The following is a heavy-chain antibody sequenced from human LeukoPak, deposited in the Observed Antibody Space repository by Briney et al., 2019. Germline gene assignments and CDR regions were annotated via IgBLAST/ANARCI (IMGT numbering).Heavy chain of an antibody. CDR2: ISSAGGIT. CDR3: AGYYCSSGTCRKYLDY. Sequence: TSGTLTLTCAASGFTVSSYAMSWICQGPGKGLECVSPISSAGGITSYADSVKGRFTISRDNSKTTLLQQMSSLRAEDTAVYYCAGYYCSSGTCRKYLDYWGQGTLVTVSS. CDR1: GFTVSSYA. V-gene: IGHV3-23*01. D-gene: IGHD2-15*01. J-gene: IGHJ4*02.